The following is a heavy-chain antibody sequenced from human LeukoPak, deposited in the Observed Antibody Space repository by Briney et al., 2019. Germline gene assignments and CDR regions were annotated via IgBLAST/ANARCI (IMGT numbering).Heavy chain of an antibody. CDR1: GFTIFNYW. CDR3: ARDVDYANPRHDY. D-gene: IGHD4/OR15-4a*01. CDR2: INLDGSQK. V-gene: IGHV3-7*01. J-gene: IGHJ4*02. Sequence: PGGSLGLSCATSGFTIFNYWMSWVRQAPGKGLEWVANINLDGSQKYYVDSLKGRFTISRDNAKNSVYLQMNSLRAEDTAVYYCARDVDYANPRHDYWGQGTLVTVSS.